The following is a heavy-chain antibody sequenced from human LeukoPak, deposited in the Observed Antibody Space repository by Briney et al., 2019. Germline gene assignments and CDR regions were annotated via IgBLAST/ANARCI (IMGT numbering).Heavy chain of an antibody. D-gene: IGHD3-22*01. J-gene: IGHJ3*02. Sequence: PGGSLRLSCAASGFTFSSYWMHWVCQAPGKGLVWVSRINSDGSSTSYADSVKGRFTISRDNAKNTLYLQMNSLRAEDTAVYSCARRIVTYYYDSSGSLDAFDIWGQGTMVTVSS. CDR2: INSDGSST. CDR3: ARRIVTYYYDSSGSLDAFDI. V-gene: IGHV3-74*01. CDR1: GFTFSSYW.